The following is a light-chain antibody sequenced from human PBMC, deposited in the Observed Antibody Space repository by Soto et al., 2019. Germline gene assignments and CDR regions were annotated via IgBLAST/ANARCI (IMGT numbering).Light chain of an antibody. CDR1: SSNIGSNS. V-gene: IGLV1-44*01. Sequence: QPVLTQPPSASGTPGQRVTISCSGSSSNIGSNSVNWYQQLPGTAPKLLIYSNSQRPSGVPDRFSGSKSGTSASLAISGLQSEDEADYYCAAWDDSLSGYVFGTGTKLTVL. CDR3: AAWDDSLSGYV. J-gene: IGLJ1*01. CDR2: SNS.